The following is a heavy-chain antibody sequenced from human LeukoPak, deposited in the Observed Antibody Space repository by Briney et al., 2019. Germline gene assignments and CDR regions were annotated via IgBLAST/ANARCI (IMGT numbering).Heavy chain of an antibody. V-gene: IGHV4-59*08. CDR1: GGSISSYY. CDR2: IYYSWST. J-gene: IGHJ4*02. CDR3: ASTMYSSGWSY. D-gene: IGHD6-19*01. Sequence: SETLSLTWAVSGGSISSYYWSWSRQPPGKGLEWIGYIYYSWSTNYNPSLKSRVTISVDTSKNQPSLKLSSVTAADTAVYYCASTMYSSGWSYWGQGTLVTVSS.